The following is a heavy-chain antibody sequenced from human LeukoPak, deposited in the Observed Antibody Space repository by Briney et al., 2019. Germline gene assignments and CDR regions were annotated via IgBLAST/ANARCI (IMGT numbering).Heavy chain of an antibody. D-gene: IGHD5-18*01. V-gene: IGHV3-53*04. Sequence: PGGSLRLSCAASGFTLSTNCMTWVRQAPGKGLEWVSTIYSGGTTYYSDSVMVRFTISRHNSRNTLYLQMNSLRAEDAPVYYCARVDTVMAYYFDLWGQGTLATVSS. CDR1: GFTLSTNC. J-gene: IGHJ4*02. CDR2: IYSGGTT. CDR3: ARVDTVMAYYFDL.